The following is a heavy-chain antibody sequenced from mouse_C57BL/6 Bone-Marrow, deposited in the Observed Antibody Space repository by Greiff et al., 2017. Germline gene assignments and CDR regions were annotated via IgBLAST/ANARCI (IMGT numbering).Heavy chain of an antibody. CDR1: GYTFTNYW. D-gene: IGHD2-2*01. J-gene: IGHJ1*03. Sequence: ESGAKLVRPGTSVKMSCKASGYTFTNYWIGWAKQRPGHGLEWIGDIYPGGGYTNYNEKVKGKATLTADKSSSTAYMQFSSLTSEDSAIYYWARSLYYGYDWYFDVWGTGTTVTVSS. CDR3: ARSLYYGYDWYFDV. V-gene: IGHV1-63*01. CDR2: IYPGGGYT.